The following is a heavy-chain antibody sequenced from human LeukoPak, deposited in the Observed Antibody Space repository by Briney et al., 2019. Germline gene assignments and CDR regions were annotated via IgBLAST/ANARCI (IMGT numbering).Heavy chain of an antibody. CDR2: INHSGST. D-gene: IGHD3-3*01. J-gene: IGHJ4*02. CDR3: ARAYYDFWSGRYFDY. CDR1: GGSFSGYY. V-gene: IGHV4-34*01. Sequence: SETLSLTCAVYGGSFSGYYWSWIRQPPGKGLEWIGEINHSGSTNYNPSLKSRVTISVDTSKNQFSLKLSSVTAADTAVYYCARAYYDFWSGRYFDYWRQGTLVTVSS.